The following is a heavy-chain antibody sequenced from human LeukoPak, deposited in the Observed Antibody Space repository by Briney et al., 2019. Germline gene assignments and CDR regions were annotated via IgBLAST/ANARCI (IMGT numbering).Heavy chain of an antibody. CDR1: GGSISSYY. CDR2: IYYSGST. D-gene: IGHD6-25*01. J-gene: IGHJ3*02. CDR3: ARARRSSGRPDAFDI. V-gene: IGHV4-59*01. Sequence: PSETLSLTCTVSGGSISSYYWSWIRQPPGKGLEWIGYIYYSGSTNYNPSLKSRVTISVDTSKNQFSLKVSSVTAADTAVYHCARARRSSGRPDAFDIWGQGTMVTVSS.